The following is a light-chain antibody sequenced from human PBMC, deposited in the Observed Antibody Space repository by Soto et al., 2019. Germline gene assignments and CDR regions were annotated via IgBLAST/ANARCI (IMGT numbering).Light chain of an antibody. CDR2: DAS. V-gene: IGKV3-11*01. J-gene: IGKJ4*01. Sequence: TLSLSPVERATLSCRASQSISTYLTWYQQKPGQAPRLLIYDASNRATGIPARFSGSGSGTDFTLTISSLDPEDFAIYYCQQRTNWRLTFGGGTKVDIK. CDR1: QSISTY. CDR3: QQRTNWRLT.